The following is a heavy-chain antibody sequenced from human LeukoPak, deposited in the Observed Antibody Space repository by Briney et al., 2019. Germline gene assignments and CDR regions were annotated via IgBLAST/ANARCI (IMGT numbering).Heavy chain of an antibody. V-gene: IGHV4-39*01. D-gene: IGHD3-22*01. J-gene: IGHJ2*01. CDR1: GGSISSSSYY. Sequence: SETLSLTCTVSGGSISSSSYYWGWIRQPPGKGLEWIGNIYYSGRTYYNPSLKSRVTISVDTSKNQFSLKLSSVTATDTAVYYYARGVSMIVVVIHDWYFDLWGRGTLVTVSS. CDR3: ARGVSMIVVVIHDWYFDL. CDR2: IYYSGRT.